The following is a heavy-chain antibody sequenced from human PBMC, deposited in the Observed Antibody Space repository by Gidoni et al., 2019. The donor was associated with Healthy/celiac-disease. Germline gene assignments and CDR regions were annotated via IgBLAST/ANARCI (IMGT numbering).Heavy chain of an antibody. D-gene: IGHD3-22*01. CDR2: IIPIFGTA. J-gene: IGHJ4*02. Sequence: QVQLVQSGAEVKKPGSSVKVSCKASGGTFSSYAISWVRQAPGQGLEWMGGIIPIFGTANYAQKFQGRVTITADESTSTAYMELSSLRSEDTAVYYCARDLGVNYDSSGYYTDYRGQGTLVTVSS. CDR1: GGTFSSYA. V-gene: IGHV1-69*01. CDR3: ARDLGVNYDSSGYYTDY.